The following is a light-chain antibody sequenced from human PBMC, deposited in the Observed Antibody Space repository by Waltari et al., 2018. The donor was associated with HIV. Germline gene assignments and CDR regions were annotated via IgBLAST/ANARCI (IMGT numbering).Light chain of an antibody. CDR2: EVS. V-gene: IGLV2-14*01. CDR3: SSYSGARAHV. J-gene: IGLJ2*01. CDR1: SNDVGAYNS. Sequence: SALTQPASVSGSPGESITISCTGTSNDVGAYNSVSWYQHHPGKAPQLSIDEVSHRPSRVSERFSGSKSGNTASLTISGLQPEDEAEYYCSSYSGARAHVFGGGTKVTVL.